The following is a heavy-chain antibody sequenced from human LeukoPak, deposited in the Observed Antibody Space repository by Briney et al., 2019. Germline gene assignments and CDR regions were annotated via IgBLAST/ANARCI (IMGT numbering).Heavy chain of an antibody. CDR3: ARRRNIALVY. CDR1: GFTFSNYE. CDR2: ISNTGISI. J-gene: IGHJ4*02. D-gene: IGHD2/OR15-2a*01. Sequence: GGSLRLSCAASGFTFSNYEMNWVRQAPGKGLEWVSYISNTGISINYADSVKGRFTISRDNAKNSLYLQMNSLRAEDTAVYYCARRRNIALVYWGQGTLVTVSS. V-gene: IGHV3-48*03.